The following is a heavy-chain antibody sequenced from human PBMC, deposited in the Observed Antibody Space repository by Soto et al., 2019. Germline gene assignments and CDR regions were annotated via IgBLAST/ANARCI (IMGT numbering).Heavy chain of an antibody. CDR1: GFTFSTYT. J-gene: IGHJ4*02. CDR2: INTNTVTI. V-gene: IGHV3-48*01. Sequence: EVQLVESGGALVQPGGSLRLSCAASGFTFSTYTMNWVRQAPGKGLEWLSYINTNTVTISYADSVKGRFTISTDNAKNSLYLEMDSLRAEDTAVYYCARDFRYAFDYWGQGTVVTVSS. D-gene: IGHD1-1*01. CDR3: ARDFRYAFDY.